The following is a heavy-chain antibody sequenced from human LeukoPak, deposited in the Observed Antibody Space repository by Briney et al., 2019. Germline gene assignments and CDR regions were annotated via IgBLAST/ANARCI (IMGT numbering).Heavy chain of an antibody. D-gene: IGHD4/OR15-4a*01. CDR2: VNLQGST. V-gene: IGHV4-4*02. CDR3: AREGGPNRPLDY. CDR1: GGSITNTNY. J-gene: IGHJ4*02. Sequence: WETLALTCGVSGGSITNTNYWTWVRQPPGKGLEWIGEVNLQGSTNYNPSLMGRVAISVDKSENHISLQLTSVTAADTAVYYCAREGGPNRPLDYSGQGTLATVSS.